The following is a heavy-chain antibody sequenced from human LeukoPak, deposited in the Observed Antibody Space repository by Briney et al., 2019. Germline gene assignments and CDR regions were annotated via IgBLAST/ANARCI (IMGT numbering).Heavy chain of an antibody. D-gene: IGHD3-22*01. V-gene: IGHV4-31*03. CDR1: GDSISSGGYY. J-gene: IGHJ5*02. Sequence: SQTLSLTCTVSGDSISSGGYYWSWIRQHPGKGLEWIGYIYYSGDTYYNPSLKSRIIISMDTSKNQFSLKLSSVTAADTAVYYCARGRDSSGYNWFDPWGQGTPGHRLL. CDR2: IYYSGDT. CDR3: ARGRDSSGYNWFDP.